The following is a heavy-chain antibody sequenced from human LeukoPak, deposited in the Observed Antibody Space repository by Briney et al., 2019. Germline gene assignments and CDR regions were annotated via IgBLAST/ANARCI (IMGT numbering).Heavy chain of an antibody. CDR2: LIGSGITT. CDR1: GFPFRNSA. D-gene: IGHD6-19*01. V-gene: IGHV3-23*01. CDR3: AKGIYSSGWSYFDY. Sequence: PGGPLRLSCAASGFPFRNSAVSGVRPAPGKGLEGVSTLIGSGITTYYADSVKGRFTISRDNTKNTLYLQMNGPRAEDTAVYYCAKGIYSSGWSYFDYWGHGTLVTVSS. J-gene: IGHJ4*01.